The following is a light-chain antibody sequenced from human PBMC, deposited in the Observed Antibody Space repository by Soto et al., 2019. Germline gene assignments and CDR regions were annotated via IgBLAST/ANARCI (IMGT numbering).Light chain of an antibody. V-gene: IGKV3-11*01. Sequence: EIVLTQSPATLSLSPGERATLSCRASQSVSSYLAWYQQKPGQAPRLLIYDASNRATGIPSRFSGSGSGTDCTLTISSLEPEDFAVYYCQQRRNWPITFGQGKRLEIK. J-gene: IGKJ5*01. CDR2: DAS. CDR1: QSVSSY. CDR3: QQRRNWPIT.